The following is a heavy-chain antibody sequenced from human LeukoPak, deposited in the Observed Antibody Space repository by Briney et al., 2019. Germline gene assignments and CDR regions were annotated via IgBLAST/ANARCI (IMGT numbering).Heavy chain of an antibody. CDR2: ISGSGANT. CDR3: AKERAGYTNPYYFDY. CDR1: GSPLTWYW. V-gene: IGHV3-23*01. Sequence: GGSLRLSCAASGSPLTWYWTHWVRQVPGKGLEWVSTISGSGANTYYADSVRGRFTISRDNSKNTLYLHMNSLRAEDTAVYYCAKERAGYTNPYYFDYWGQGTLVTVSS. J-gene: IGHJ4*02. D-gene: IGHD3-16*02.